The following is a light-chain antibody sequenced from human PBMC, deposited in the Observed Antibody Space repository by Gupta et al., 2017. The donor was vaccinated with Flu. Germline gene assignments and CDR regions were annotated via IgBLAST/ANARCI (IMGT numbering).Light chain of an antibody. J-gene: IGKJ1*01. CDR1: QSVSSSY. CDR3: QQYGSSPQT. Sequence: GHLSLFPGERATLSCRASQSVSSSYLAWYQQKPGQAPRLLIYGASSRATGIPDRFSGSGSGTDFTLTISRLEPEDFAVYYCQQYGSSPQTFGQGTKVEIK. CDR2: GAS. V-gene: IGKV3-20*01.